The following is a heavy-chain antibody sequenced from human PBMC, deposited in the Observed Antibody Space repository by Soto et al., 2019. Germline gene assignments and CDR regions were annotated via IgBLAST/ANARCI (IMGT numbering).Heavy chain of an antibody. CDR2: INHSGST. D-gene: IGHD5-12*01. CDR3: ASIYEVNDWFDP. V-gene: IGHV4-34*01. Sequence: SETLSLTCTVSGGSISSYYWSWIRQPPGKGLEWIGEINHSGSTNYNPSLKSRVTISVDTSKNQFSLKLSSVTAADTAVYYCASIYEVNDWFDPWGQGTLVTVSS. J-gene: IGHJ5*02. CDR1: GGSISSYY.